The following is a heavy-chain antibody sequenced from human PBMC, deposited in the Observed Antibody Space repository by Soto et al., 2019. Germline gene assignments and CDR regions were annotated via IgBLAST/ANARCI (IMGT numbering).Heavy chain of an antibody. V-gene: IGHV5-51*01. Sequence: GESLKISCKGSGYSFTSYWIGWVRQMPGKGLEWMGIIYPSDSHTRYSPSFQGQVTISADKSISTAYLQWSSLKASDTAIYYCARQGALGGRGEELAYWGHGTLVTVSS. CDR2: IYPSDSHT. CDR3: ARQGALGGRGEELAY. D-gene: IGHD3-10*01. CDR1: GYSFTSYW. J-gene: IGHJ4*01.